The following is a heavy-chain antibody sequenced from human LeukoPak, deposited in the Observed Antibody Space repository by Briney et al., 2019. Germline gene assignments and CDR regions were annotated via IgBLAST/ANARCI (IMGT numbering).Heavy chain of an antibody. CDR1: GTTFSRFW. J-gene: IGHJ4*02. Sequence: GGSLRLSCAASGTTFSRFWMSWVRQAPGKGLEWVAVIWFDGSNKYYADSVEVRFTISRDNSKNTLYLQMNSLRAEDTAVYYCARASVDTAMANLHYSDYWGQGTLVTVSS. CDR2: IWFDGSNK. V-gene: IGHV3-33*08. CDR3: ARASVDTAMANLHYSDY. D-gene: IGHD5-18*01.